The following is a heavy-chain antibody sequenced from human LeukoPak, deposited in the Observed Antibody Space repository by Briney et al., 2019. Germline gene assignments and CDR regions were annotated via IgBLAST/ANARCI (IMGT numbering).Heavy chain of an antibody. J-gene: IGHJ6*04. CDR2: IKQDGSEE. D-gene: IGHD3-10*02. CDR3: AELGITMIGGV. Sequence: GGSLRLSCAASGFTFSNYWMTWVRQAPGKGLEWVANIKQDGSEEYYVDSVKGRFTISRDNTKNSLYLQMNSLRAEDTAVYYCAELGITMIGGVWGKGTTVTISS. V-gene: IGHV3-7*01. CDR1: GFTFSNYW.